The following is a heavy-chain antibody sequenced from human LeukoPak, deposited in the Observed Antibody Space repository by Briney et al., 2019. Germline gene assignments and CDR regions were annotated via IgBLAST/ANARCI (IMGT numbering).Heavy chain of an antibody. Sequence: GGSLRLSCAASGLTFSSYSMNWVRQAPGQGLEWVSSISSSSSYIYYADSVKGRFTISRDNAKNSLYLQMNSLRAEDTAVYYCASNRLNYDFWSGYFEGPPYYFDYWGQGTLVTVSS. D-gene: IGHD3-3*01. CDR3: ASNRLNYDFWSGYFEGPPYYFDY. V-gene: IGHV3-21*01. CDR2: ISSSSSYI. J-gene: IGHJ4*02. CDR1: GLTFSSYS.